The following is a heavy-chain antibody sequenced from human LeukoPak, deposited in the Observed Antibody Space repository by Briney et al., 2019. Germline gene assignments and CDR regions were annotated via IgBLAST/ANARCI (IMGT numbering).Heavy chain of an antibody. CDR2: ISGSGGST. CDR3: AKAHVTPYYYDSSGYYYDTFDY. V-gene: IGHV3-23*01. D-gene: IGHD3-22*01. J-gene: IGHJ4*02. Sequence: PGGSLRLSCAASGFTFSSYAMSWVRQAPGKGLEWVSAISGSGGSTYYADSVKGRFTISRDNSKNTLYLQMNSLRAEDTAVYYCAKAHVTPYYYDSSGYYYDTFDYWGQGTLVTVSS. CDR1: GFTFSSYA.